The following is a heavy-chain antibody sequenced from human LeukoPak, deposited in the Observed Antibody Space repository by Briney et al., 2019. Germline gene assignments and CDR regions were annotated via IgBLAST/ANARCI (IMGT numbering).Heavy chain of an antibody. CDR1: GFTFDDYA. D-gene: IGHD6-19*01. J-gene: IGHJ4*02. CDR2: ISWNSGSI. CDR3: ASIRARSGSYSGFDY. Sequence: PGGSLRPSCAASGFTFDDYAMHWVRQAPGRGLEWVSGISWNSGSIGYADSVKGRFTISRDNAKNSLYLQMNSLRAEDTALYYCASIRARSGSYSGFDYWGQGTLVTVSS. V-gene: IGHV3-9*01.